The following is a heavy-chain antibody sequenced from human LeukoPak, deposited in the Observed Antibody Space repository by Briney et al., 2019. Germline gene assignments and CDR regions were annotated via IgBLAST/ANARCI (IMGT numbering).Heavy chain of an antibody. J-gene: IGHJ5*02. CDR3: ARGLRYFDWSKPFDP. D-gene: IGHD3-9*01. CDR2: IYYTGRT. Sequence: SETLSLTCTVSGGSISISSHYWGWTRQPPGKGLEWIGNIYYTGRTYYNPSLKSRVTISVDTSKNQFSLKLSSVTAADTAVYYCARGLRYFDWSKPFDPWGQGTLVTVSS. CDR1: GGSISISSHY. V-gene: IGHV4-39*07.